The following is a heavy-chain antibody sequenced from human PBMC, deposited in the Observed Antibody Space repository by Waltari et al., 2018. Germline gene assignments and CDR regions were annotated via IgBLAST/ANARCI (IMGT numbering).Heavy chain of an antibody. Sequence: QVQLVESGGGVVQPGRSLRLSCAASGFTFSRYGLHWVGPAPGKGLGWVAVISYDGSNKYYAGSVKGRFTISRDNSKNTLYLQMNSLRAEDTAVYYCAKGPGVVVYVWSYWGQGTLVTVSS. D-gene: IGHD2-8*02. CDR2: ISYDGSNK. CDR1: GFTFSRYG. J-gene: IGHJ4*02. CDR3: AKGPGVVVYVWSY. V-gene: IGHV3-30*18.